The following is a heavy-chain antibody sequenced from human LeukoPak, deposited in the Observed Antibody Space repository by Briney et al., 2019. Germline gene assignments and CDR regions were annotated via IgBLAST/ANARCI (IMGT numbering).Heavy chain of an antibody. Sequence: PGGSLRLSCAASGFTFDDYAMHWVRQAPGKGLEWVSGISWNSGSIGYADSVKGRFTISRDNAKNSLYLQMNSLRAEDTALYYCAKSIAAASVDAFDIWGQGTMVTVSS. CDR3: AKSIAAASVDAFDI. D-gene: IGHD6-13*01. V-gene: IGHV3-9*01. CDR2: ISWNSGSI. CDR1: GFTFDDYA. J-gene: IGHJ3*02.